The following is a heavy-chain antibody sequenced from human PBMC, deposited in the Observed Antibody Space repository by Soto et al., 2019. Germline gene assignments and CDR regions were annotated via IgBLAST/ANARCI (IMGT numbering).Heavy chain of an antibody. CDR2: IYHSGST. CDR1: GGTFSSYAI. CDR3: ARNFMSYDILTGYYRRPYFDY. V-gene: IGHV4-30-2*01. D-gene: IGHD3-9*01. J-gene: IGHJ4*02. Sequence: SCKASGGTFSSYAISWIRQPPGKGLEWIGYIYHSGSTYYNPSLKSRVTISADRSKNQFSLKLSSVTAADTAVYYCARNFMSYDILTGYYRRPYFDYWGQGTLVTVSS.